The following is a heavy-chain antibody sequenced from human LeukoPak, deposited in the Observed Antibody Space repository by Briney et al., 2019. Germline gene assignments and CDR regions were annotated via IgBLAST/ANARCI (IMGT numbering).Heavy chain of an antibody. V-gene: IGHV3-11*01. CDR2: SSSSGTTI. CDR3: ARRRDFIDY. D-gene: IGHD3/OR15-3a*01. Sequence: GGSLRLSCAASGFTLSDYYMSWIRQAPGKGLEWVSYSSSSGTTIYYADSVKGRFAITRDNAKNSLYLQMNSLRAEDTAVYYCARRRDFIDYWGQGTLVTVSS. J-gene: IGHJ4*02. CDR1: GFTLSDYY.